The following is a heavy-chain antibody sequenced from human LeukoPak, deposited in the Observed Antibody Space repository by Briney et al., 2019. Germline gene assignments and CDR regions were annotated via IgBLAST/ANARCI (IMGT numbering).Heavy chain of an antibody. CDR2: ISASGGRT. Sequence: GGSLRLSCAASGFTFSSYAMSWVRQAPGKGLEWVSVISASGGRTYYADSVKGRFTISRDNSKNTLYLQMNSLRAEDTAVYYCAKVRSGGTYWGQGTLVTVSS. CDR1: GFTFSSYA. D-gene: IGHD2-15*01. V-gene: IGHV3-23*01. CDR3: AKVRSGGTY. J-gene: IGHJ4*02.